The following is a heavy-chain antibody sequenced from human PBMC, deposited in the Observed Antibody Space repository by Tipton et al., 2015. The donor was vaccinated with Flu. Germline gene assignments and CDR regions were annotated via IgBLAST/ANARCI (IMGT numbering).Heavy chain of an antibody. CDR3: ARGQGANP. J-gene: IGHJ5*02. V-gene: IGHV3-53*01. Sequence: SLRLSCVGSGFSFDDYVMSWVRQVPGRGLEWVSVIYSDGSTYYVDSVKGRFTVSRDNSKNMLSLQMNSLRAEDTAVYYCARGQGANPWGQGTLVTVSS. CDR2: IYSDGST. CDR1: GFSFDDYV.